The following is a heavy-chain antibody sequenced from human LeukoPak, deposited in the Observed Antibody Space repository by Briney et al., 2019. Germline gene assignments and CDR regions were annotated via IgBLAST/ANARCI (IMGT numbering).Heavy chain of an antibody. CDR1: GGSISSYY. D-gene: IGHD1-26*01. V-gene: IGHV4-4*07. Sequence: SETLSLTCTVSGGSISSYYWSWIRQPAGKGLEWIGRTYTSGSTNYNPSLKSRVTMSVDTSKNQLSLKLTSVTAADTAVYYCARDSAPGVGAGAWGQGTLVTVSS. CDR3: ARDSAPGVGAGA. J-gene: IGHJ5*02. CDR2: TYTSGST.